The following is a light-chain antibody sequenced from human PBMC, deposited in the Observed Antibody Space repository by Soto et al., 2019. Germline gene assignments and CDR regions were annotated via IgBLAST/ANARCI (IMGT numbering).Light chain of an antibody. Sequence: DIQMTQSPSSLSASVGDRVTITCRASLSISSYLSWYQKKPGKAPNLLIYVASSLQSGVPSRFSGSGSGTDFTLTISSLQPEDFATYYCQQSFISPPTFGQGTQLEI. J-gene: IGKJ2*01. CDR2: VAS. CDR1: LSISSY. V-gene: IGKV1-39*01. CDR3: QQSFISPPT.